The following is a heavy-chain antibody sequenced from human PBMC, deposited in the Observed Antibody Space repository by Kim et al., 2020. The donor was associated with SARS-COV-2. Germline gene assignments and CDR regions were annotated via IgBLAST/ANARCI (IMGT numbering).Heavy chain of an antibody. J-gene: IGHJ6*02. V-gene: IGHV5-51*01. CDR3: ARRSSYSSGWYVGYYYYGMDV. CDR2: TYPGDSDT. D-gene: IGHD6-19*01. CDR1: GYSFTSYW. Sequence: GESLKISCKGSGYSFTSYWIGWVRQMPGKGLEWMGITYPGDSDTRYSPSFQGQVTISADKSISTAYLQWSSLKASDTAMYYCARRSSYSSGWYVGYYYYGMDVWGQGTTVTVSS.